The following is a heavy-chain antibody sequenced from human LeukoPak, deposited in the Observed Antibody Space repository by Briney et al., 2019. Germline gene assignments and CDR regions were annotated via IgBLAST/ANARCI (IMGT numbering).Heavy chain of an antibody. D-gene: IGHD2-8*01. Sequence: ASVKVSCKASGYTFTGYYMHWVRQAPGQGLEWMGIINPSGGSTSYAQKFQGRVTMTRDTSTSTVYMELSSLRSEDTAVYYCARDPRGYCTNGVCRQLRVWFDPWGQGTLVTVSS. CDR3: ARDPRGYCTNGVCRQLRVWFDP. J-gene: IGHJ5*02. V-gene: IGHV1-46*01. CDR2: INPSGGST. CDR1: GYTFTGYY.